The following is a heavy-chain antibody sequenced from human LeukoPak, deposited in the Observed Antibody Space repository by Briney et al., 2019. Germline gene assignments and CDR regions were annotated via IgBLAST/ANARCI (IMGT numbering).Heavy chain of an antibody. V-gene: IGHV3-7*01. CDR3: ARIGGSGTYWDY. CDR2: IKYHGSDE. J-gene: IGHJ4*02. Sequence: GGSLRLSCAASGFTFSDYWMSWVRQAPGKGLEWVANIKYHGSDEHYVDSVRGRFTNSRDNAKNSLFLQMNSLRAEDTAVYYCARIGGSGTYWDYWGQGTLVTVSS. D-gene: IGHD3-10*01. CDR1: GFTFSDYW.